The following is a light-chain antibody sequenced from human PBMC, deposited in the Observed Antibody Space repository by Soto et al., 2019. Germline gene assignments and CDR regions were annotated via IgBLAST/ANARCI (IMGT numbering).Light chain of an antibody. V-gene: IGLV2-14*01. Sequence: QSALTQPASVSESPGQSITISCTGTSSDVGGYNYVTWYQQHPGKAPKLMIYDVSNRPSGVPNRFSGSKSGNTASLTISGLQADDEADYYCSSYRSGNTLVFGGGTKLTVL. CDR3: SSYRSGNTLV. CDR1: SSDVGGYNY. CDR2: DVS. J-gene: IGLJ2*01.